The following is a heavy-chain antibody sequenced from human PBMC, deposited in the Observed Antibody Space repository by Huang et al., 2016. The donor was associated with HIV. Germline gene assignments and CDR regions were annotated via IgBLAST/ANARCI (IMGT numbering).Heavy chain of an antibody. J-gene: IGHJ5*02. Sequence: QVQLQESGPGLVKPSETLSLTCTVSGGSMSSYYWSWIRQPPGKGLEWIGYIYYSGSTNYNHSRKSRVTRSVDTSKNQFSRSLSSVTAADTAVYYCASASIAARRWFDPWGQGSLVTVSS. D-gene: IGHD6-6*01. CDR1: GGSMSSYY. CDR2: IYYSGST. CDR3: ASASIAARRWFDP. V-gene: IGHV4-59*01.